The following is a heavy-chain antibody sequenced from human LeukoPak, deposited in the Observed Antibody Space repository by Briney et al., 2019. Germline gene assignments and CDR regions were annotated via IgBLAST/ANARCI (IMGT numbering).Heavy chain of an antibody. CDR2: ISSSSSYI. Sequence: GGSLRLSCAASGFTFNTYSMNWVRQAPGKGLEWVSSISSSSSYIYYADSVKGRFTISRDNAKNSLYLQMNSLRAEDTAVYYCARTRVTGYYYFDYWGQGTLVTVSS. CDR3: ARTRVTGYYYFDY. V-gene: IGHV3-21*01. CDR1: GFTFNTYS. J-gene: IGHJ4*02. D-gene: IGHD3-9*01.